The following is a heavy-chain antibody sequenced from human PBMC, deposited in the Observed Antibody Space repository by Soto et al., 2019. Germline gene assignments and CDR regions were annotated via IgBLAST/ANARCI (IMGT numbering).Heavy chain of an antibody. D-gene: IGHD6-13*01. J-gene: IGHJ5*02. CDR1: GDSVSSNSAA. Sequence: PSQTLSLTCAISGDSVSSNSAAWNWIRQSPSRGLEWLGRTYYRSKWYNDYAVSVKSRITINPDTSKNQFSLQLNSVTPEDTAVDYCARVEEQQLVWDWFDPWGQGTLVTVSS. CDR2: TYYRSKWYN. V-gene: IGHV6-1*01. CDR3: ARVEEQQLVWDWFDP.